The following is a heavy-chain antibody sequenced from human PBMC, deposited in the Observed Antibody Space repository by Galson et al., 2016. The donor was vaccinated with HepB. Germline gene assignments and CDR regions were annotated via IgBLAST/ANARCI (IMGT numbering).Heavy chain of an antibody. CDR1: GYTFTMYY. D-gene: IGHD2-8*01. J-gene: IGHJ4*02. CDR2: INPSGGWT. CDR3: AGDAVWAEGAEDFDY. V-gene: IGHV1-46*01. Sequence: SVKVSCKASGYTFTMYYIHWVRQAPGQGLEWVGIINPSGGWTSYAQKIQDRVTVTRDTSTSTVYMDLSGLRSEDTAFYFCAGDAVWAEGAEDFDYWGQGTLVTVSS.